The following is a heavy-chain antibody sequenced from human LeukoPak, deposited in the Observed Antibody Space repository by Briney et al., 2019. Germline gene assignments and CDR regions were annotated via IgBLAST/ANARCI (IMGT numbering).Heavy chain of an antibody. CDR2: ISGDGGST. Sequence: GGSLRLSCAASGFTFDDYAMHWVRQAPGKGLEWVSLISGDGGSTYCADSVKGRFTISRENSKNSLYLQMNSLRTEDTALYYCAKDPYYYDSSGYYYPDYWGQGTLVTVSS. V-gene: IGHV3-43*02. D-gene: IGHD3-22*01. CDR3: AKDPYYYDSSGYYYPDY. J-gene: IGHJ4*02. CDR1: GFTFDDYA.